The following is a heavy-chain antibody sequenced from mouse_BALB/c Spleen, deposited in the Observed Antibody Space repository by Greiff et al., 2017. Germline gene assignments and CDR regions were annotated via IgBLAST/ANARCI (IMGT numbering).Heavy chain of an antibody. CDR2: ISYSGST. Sequence: EVKLMESGPGLVKPSQSLSLTCTVTGYSITSDYAWYWIRQFPGNKLEWMGYISYSGSTSYNPSLKSRISITRDTSKNQFFLQLNSVTTEDTATYYCARLRAYYSYFDVWGAGTTVTVSA. CDR1: GYSITSDYA. CDR3: ARLRAYYSYFDV. J-gene: IGHJ1*01. D-gene: IGHD2-10*01. V-gene: IGHV3-2*02.